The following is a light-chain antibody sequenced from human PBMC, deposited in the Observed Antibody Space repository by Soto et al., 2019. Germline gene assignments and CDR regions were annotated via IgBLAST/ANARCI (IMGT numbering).Light chain of an antibody. J-gene: IGLJ3*02. CDR1: SNDVGGYNY. V-gene: IGLV2-14*01. CDR2: DVS. CDR3: SSYTSSSTRV. Sequence: QSVLTQPASVSGSPGQSIAISCTGTSNDVGGYNYVSWYQQHPGKAPKLMIYDVSNRPSGVSNRFSGSKSVNTASLTISGLQAEDEADYYCSSYTSSSTRVFGGGTKVTVL.